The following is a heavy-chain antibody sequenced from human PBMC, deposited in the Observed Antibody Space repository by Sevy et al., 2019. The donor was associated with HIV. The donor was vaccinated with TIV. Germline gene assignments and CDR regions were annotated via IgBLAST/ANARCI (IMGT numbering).Heavy chain of an antibody. CDR3: SMEDGYNYFDY. D-gene: IGHD5-12*01. CDR2: IKSETDGRTT. Sequence: GGSLRLSCAASGFTMNNAWMNWVRQAPGKGLEWVGRIKSETDGRTTDYAEPVKGRFSISRDDSKNTLYLQMNSLKIEDTAVYYCSMEDGYNYFDYWGQGALVTVSS. V-gene: IGHV3-15*07. CDR1: GFTMNNAW. J-gene: IGHJ4*02.